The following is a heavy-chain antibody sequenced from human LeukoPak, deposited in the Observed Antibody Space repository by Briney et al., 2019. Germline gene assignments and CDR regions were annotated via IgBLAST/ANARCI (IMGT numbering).Heavy chain of an antibody. V-gene: IGHV3-7*03. CDR1: GFTFSSYW. CDR3: AKRIAAAGTDY. J-gene: IGHJ4*02. D-gene: IGHD6-13*01. CDR2: IKPDGSDK. Sequence: PGGSLRLSCAASGFTFSSYWMSWVRQAPGKGLEWVAIIKPDGSDKYYVDSVEGRFTISRDNAKNSLYLQMNSLRAEDTAVYYCAKRIAAAGTDYWGQGTLVTVSS.